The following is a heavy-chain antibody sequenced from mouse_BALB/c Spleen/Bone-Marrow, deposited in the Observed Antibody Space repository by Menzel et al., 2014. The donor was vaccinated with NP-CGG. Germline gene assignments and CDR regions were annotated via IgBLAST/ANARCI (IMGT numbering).Heavy chain of an antibody. CDR2: ISSGGGNT. CDR1: GFTFSSYT. V-gene: IGHV5-9*03. Sequence: EVKLVEPGGGLVKPGGSLKLSCAASGFTFSSYTMSWVRQTPEKRLEWVATISSGGGNTYYPDSVKGRFTVPRDNAKNNLYLQMSSLRSEDTALYDCARPAYCCGGNYAMDYWGQGTSVAVSS. CDR3: ARPAYCCGGNYAMDY. D-gene: IGHD1-1*02. J-gene: IGHJ4*01.